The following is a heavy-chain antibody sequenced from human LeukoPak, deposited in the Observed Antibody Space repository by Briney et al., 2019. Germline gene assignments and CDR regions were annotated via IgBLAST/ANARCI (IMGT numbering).Heavy chain of an antibody. J-gene: IGHJ2*01. D-gene: IGHD4-11*01. CDR3: ASDSNSHGWYFDL. V-gene: IGHV4-59*01. Sequence: PSETLSLTCTVSNGSISTYYWSWIRQAPGKGPEWIGYIYYSGSTNYNPSLKSRVTISVDTSKNQFSLKLSSVTAADTAVYYCASDSNSHGWYFDLWGRGTLVTVSS. CDR2: IYYSGST. CDR1: NGSISTYY.